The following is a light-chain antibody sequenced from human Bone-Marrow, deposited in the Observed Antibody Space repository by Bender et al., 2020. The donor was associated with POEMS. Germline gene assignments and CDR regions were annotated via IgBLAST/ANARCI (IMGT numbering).Light chain of an antibody. Sequence: SFELTQSPSVAVSPGETASITCSGDKLGDKYTSWYQQRPGQSPVLLIYENTKRPSGIPERFSGSNSGDTATLTSRRVEAGDEADYYGQVWDSSSDHHYVFGTETHVTDL. CDR3: QVWDSSSDHHYV. CDR1: KLGDKY. J-gene: IGLJ1*01. CDR2: ENT. V-gene: IGLV3-1*01.